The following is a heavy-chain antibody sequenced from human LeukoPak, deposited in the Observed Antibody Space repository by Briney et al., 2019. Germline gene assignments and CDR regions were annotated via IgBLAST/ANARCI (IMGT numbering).Heavy chain of an antibody. Sequence: GGSLRLSCAASGFTFSTSNMIWVRQAPGRGLEWVSFISSGSSTIFYADSVKGRFTISRDNAENSLYLQVNSLRDEDTAAYYCARDQGRLYYFDYWGQGTLVTVSS. V-gene: IGHV3-48*02. CDR2: ISSGSSTI. CDR1: GFTFSTSN. CDR3: ARDQGRLYYFDY. D-gene: IGHD3-10*01. J-gene: IGHJ4*02.